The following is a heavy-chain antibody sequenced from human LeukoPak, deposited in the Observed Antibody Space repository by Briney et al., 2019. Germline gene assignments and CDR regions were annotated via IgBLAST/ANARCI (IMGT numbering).Heavy chain of an antibody. CDR1: GFTFSSYT. CDR2: ISYDGSNK. Sequence: AGGSLRLSCAASGFTFSSYTMHWVRQAPGKGLEWVAVISYDGSNKYYADSVKGRFTISRDNSKNTLYLQMNSLRAEDTAVYYCARVSGGYYDSSGSPPPYYFDYWGQGTLVTVSS. CDR3: ARVSGGYYDSSGSPPPYYFDY. D-gene: IGHD3-22*01. J-gene: IGHJ4*02. V-gene: IGHV3-30-3*01.